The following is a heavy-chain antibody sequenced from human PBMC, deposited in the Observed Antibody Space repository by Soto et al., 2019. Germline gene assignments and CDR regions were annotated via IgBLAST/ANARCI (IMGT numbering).Heavy chain of an antibody. J-gene: IGHJ4*02. Sequence: QVQLVESGGGVVQPGRSLRLSCAASGFTFSPYGMNWVRQAPGKGLEWVAGMWYDGSNKYYADSVKVRFTISRDNSKNTLYLQMNSLRAEDAAVYYCARDGWVVVAGLDYLCQGTLVTVSS. CDR2: MWYDGSNK. CDR3: ARDGWVVVAGLDY. CDR1: GFTFSPYG. V-gene: IGHV3-33*01. D-gene: IGHD2-15*01.